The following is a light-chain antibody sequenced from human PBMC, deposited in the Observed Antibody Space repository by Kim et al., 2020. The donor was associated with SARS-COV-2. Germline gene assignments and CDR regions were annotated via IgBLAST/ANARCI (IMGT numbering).Light chain of an antibody. CDR2: AAS. CDR3: QRSDITPFT. CDR1: QSISSN. V-gene: IGKV1-39*01. Sequence: ASEGDEITIPWRTTQSISSNLNWYQQKPGRAPKLLISAASTVQGGVPSRFSGSGSETNFTLTISSLQPEDFATYFFQRSDITPFTFGPGTKVDIK. J-gene: IGKJ3*01.